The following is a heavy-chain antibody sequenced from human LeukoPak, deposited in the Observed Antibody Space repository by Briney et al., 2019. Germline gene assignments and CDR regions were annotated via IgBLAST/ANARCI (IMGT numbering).Heavy chain of an antibody. CDR1: GGSISSSSYY. V-gene: IGHV4-39*07. CDR2: IYYSGST. CDR3: ARRVSNWNLFDP. Sequence: SETLSLTCTVSGGSISSSSYYWGWIRQPPGKGLEWIGSIYYSGSTYYNPSLKSRVTISVDTSKNQFSLKLSSATAADTAVYYCARRVSNWNLFDPWGQGTLVTVSS. D-gene: IGHD7-27*01. J-gene: IGHJ5*02.